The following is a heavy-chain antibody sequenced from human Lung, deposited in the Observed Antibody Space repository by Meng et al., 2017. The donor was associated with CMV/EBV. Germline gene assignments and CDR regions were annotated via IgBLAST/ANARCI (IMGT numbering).Heavy chain of an antibody. Sequence: INSGNYYWTWLRQPPGKGLEWIGYISYSGSTYYNPSLKSRLTMSVDTSKNQFSLKLSSVTAADTAVYYCARLLYYYDSGGYYRYFDYWGQGTLVTVSS. V-gene: IGHV4-30-4*01. CDR1: INSGNYY. D-gene: IGHD3-22*01. J-gene: IGHJ4*02. CDR2: ISYSGST. CDR3: ARLLYYYDSGGYYRYFDY.